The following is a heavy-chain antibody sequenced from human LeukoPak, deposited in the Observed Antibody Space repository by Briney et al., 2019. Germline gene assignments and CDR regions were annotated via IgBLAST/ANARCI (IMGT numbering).Heavy chain of an antibody. CDR3: ERDYGADAFDI. CDR1: GFTFSSYA. Sequence: GRSLRLSCAASGFTFSSYAMHWVRQAPGKGLEWVAVISYDGSNKYYADSVKGRFTISRDNSKNTLYLQMNSLRAEDTAVYYCERDYGADAFDIWGQGTMVTVSS. CDR2: ISYDGSNK. J-gene: IGHJ3*02. V-gene: IGHV3-30-3*01. D-gene: IGHD4-17*01.